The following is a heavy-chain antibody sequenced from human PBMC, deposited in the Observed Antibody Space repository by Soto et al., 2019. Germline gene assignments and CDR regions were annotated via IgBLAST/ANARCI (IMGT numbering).Heavy chain of an antibody. J-gene: IGHJ6*03. CDR2: MNPNSGNT. D-gene: IGHD3-3*01. V-gene: IGHV1-8*01. Sequence: ASVKVSCKASGYTFTSYDINWVRQATGQGLEWMGWMNPNSGNTGYAQKFQGRVTMTRNTSISTAYMELSSLRSEDTAVYYCAGGRGPTYYDFWSGYPSRHYYYMDVWGKGTTVTVSS. CDR1: GYTFTSYD. CDR3: AGGRGPTYYDFWSGYPSRHYYYMDV.